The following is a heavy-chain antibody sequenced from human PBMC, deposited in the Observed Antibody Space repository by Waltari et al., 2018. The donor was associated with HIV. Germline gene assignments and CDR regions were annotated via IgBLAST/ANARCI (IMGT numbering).Heavy chain of an antibody. Sequence: QVHVVESGGGVGQPGRPLKLSCAASGFTFSNSGRHRVRQAPGMGMVWVALIENDENTKHCGVSMKCRFTSTRDNSNKTLYLQVDSLRPEDTAVYYCAKVATALHELDPFDLGGQGTVVTVSS. CDR1: GFTFSNSG. J-gene: IGHJ3*01. V-gene: IGHV3-30*02. CDR3: AKVATALHELDPFDL. D-gene: IGHD2-21*02. CDR2: IENDENTK.